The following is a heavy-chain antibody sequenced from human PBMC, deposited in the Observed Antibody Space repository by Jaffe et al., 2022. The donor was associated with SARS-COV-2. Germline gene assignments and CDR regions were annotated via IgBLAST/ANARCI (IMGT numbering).Heavy chain of an antibody. J-gene: IGHJ4*02. CDR1: GFTLSSYA. Sequence: EVQLLESGGGLVQPGGSLRLSCAASGFTLSSYAMSWVRQAPGKGLEWVSVISGSGGRTYYSDSVKGRFTISRDNSKNTLYLQMDSLRAEDTAVYHCAKVFHDSNSYYYLWGRTHFDYWGQGSLVTVSS. CDR3: AKVFHDSNSYYYLWGRTHFDY. D-gene: IGHD3-22*01. CDR2: ISGSGGRT. V-gene: IGHV3-23*01.